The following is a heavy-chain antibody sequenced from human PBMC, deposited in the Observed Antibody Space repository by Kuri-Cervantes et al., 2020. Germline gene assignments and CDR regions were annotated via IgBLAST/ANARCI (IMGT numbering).Heavy chain of an antibody. Sequence: ASVKVSCKASGYTFTSYDINWVRQATGQGLEWMGWMNPNSGNTGYAQKFQGRVTMTTDTSTSTVYMELNSLTSEDTAVYFCARGLGYCSGGGCSQWGQGTPVTVSS. D-gene: IGHD2-15*01. CDR3: ARGLGYCSGGGCSQ. J-gene: IGHJ4*02. V-gene: IGHV1-8*01. CDR2: MNPNSGNT. CDR1: GYTFTSYD.